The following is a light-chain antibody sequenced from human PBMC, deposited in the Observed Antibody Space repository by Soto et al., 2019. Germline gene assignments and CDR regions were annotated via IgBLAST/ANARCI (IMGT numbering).Light chain of an antibody. CDR1: QSVSSSY. Sequence: EIVLTQSPGTLSLSPGERATLSCRASQSVSSSYLAWYQQKPGQAPRLLIYGASSSSTGIPDRFSGSGSETEFALTIGRLEPEEFAVYYCQQYISSPQQFSQVTKVEI. CDR2: GAS. V-gene: IGKV3-20*01. J-gene: IGKJ1*01. CDR3: QQYISSPQQ.